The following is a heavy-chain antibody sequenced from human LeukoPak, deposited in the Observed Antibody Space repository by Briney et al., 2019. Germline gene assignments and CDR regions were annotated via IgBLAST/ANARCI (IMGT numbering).Heavy chain of an antibody. D-gene: IGHD6-13*01. V-gene: IGHV3-30*18. CDR3: AKETDSSSWYGPVNY. CDR1: GFTFSSYG. Sequence: GGSLRLSCAASGFTFSSYGMHWVRQAPGKGLEWVAVISYDGSNKYYADSVKGRFTISRDNSKNTLYLQMNSLRAEDTAVYYCAKETDSSSWYGPVNYWGQGTLVTVSS. J-gene: IGHJ4*02. CDR2: ISYDGSNK.